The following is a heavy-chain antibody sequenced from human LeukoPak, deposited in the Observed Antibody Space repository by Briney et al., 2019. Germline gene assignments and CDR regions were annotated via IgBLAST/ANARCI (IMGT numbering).Heavy chain of an antibody. CDR3: ASRSGRNYYGMDV. CDR2: AYYSGST. CDR1: GGSIRSYY. Sequence: PSETLSLTCTGSGGSIRSYYWNWIRQPPGKALEWLGYAYYSGSTNYNPSLKTRLTISVDTSKAQFSLTLSSVTAADTAIYYCASRSGRNYYGMDVWGQGTTVIVSS. V-gene: IGHV4-59*01. D-gene: IGHD3-10*01. J-gene: IGHJ6*02.